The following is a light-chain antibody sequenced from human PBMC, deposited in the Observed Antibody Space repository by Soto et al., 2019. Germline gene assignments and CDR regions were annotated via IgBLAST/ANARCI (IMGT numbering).Light chain of an antibody. Sequence: EIVLTQSPGTLSLSPGERATLSCRASQSVSSDYLAWYQQKPGQTPKVLIYRASSRATGIPDRFSGSGSGTDFTLTISRLEPEDFATYYCQKYNSAQFTFGPGTKVDIK. CDR1: QSVSSDY. J-gene: IGKJ3*01. CDR3: QKYNSAQFT. V-gene: IGKV3-20*01. CDR2: RAS.